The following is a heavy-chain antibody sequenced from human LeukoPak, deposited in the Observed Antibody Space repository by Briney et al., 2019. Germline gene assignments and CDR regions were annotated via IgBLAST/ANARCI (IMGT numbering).Heavy chain of an antibody. J-gene: IGHJ6*02. CDR3: ARDRPRGSAPGGGYYYYYGMDV. CDR2: IYHSGST. Sequence: SETLSLTRAVSGGSISSGGYSWSWIRQPPGKGLEWIGYIYHSGSTYYNPSLKSRVTISVDRSKNQFSLKLSSVTAADTAVYYCARDRPRGSAPGGGYYYYYGMDVWGQGTTVTVSS. D-gene: IGHD2-8*02. CDR1: GGSISSGGYS. V-gene: IGHV4-30-2*01.